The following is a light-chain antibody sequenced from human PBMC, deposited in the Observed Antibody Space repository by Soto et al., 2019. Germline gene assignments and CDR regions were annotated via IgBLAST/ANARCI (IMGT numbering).Light chain of an antibody. CDR2: GNS. J-gene: IGLJ1*01. CDR1: SSNIGAGYD. CDR3: HSCASSLSGSV. Sequence: QSVLTQPPSVSGAPGQRVTISCTGSSSNIGAGYDVHWYQQLPGTAPKLLIYGNSNRPSGVPDRFSGSKSGTSASLAITGLQAEDEADYYCHSCASSLSGSVFGTGTNVTVL. V-gene: IGLV1-40*01.